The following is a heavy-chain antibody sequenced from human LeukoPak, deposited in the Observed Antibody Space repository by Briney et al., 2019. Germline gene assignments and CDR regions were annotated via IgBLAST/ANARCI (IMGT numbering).Heavy chain of an antibody. CDR3: AGGRRDNWFDP. CDR1: GGSFSGYY. J-gene: IGHJ5*02. V-gene: IGHV4-34*01. CDR2: INHSGST. Sequence: SETLSLTCAVYGGSFSGYYWSWIRQPPGKGLEWIGEINHSGSTNYNPSLKSRVTISVDTSKNQFSLKLSSVTAADTAVYYCAGGRRDNWFDPWGQGTLVTVSS.